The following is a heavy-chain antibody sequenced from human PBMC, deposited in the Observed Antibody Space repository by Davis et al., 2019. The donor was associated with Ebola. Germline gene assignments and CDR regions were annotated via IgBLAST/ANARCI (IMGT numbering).Heavy chain of an antibody. V-gene: IGHV1-69*04. Sequence: SVKVSCKASGGTLSSYAISWVRQAPGQGLEWMGRIIPILGIANYAQKFQGRVTITADKSTSTAYMELSSLRSEDTAVYYCARESDDSSGYYLNWFDPWGQGTLVTVSS. D-gene: IGHD3-22*01. CDR1: GGTLSSYA. J-gene: IGHJ5*02. CDR2: IIPILGIA. CDR3: ARESDDSSGYYLNWFDP.